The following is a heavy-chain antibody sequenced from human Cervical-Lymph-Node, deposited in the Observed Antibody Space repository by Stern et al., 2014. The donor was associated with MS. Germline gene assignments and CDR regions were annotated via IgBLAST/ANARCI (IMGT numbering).Heavy chain of an antibody. D-gene: IGHD3-16*01. CDR3: ATDGGHYYFDN. CDR1: GVTLSGYV. J-gene: IGHJ4*02. Sequence: EVQLVESGGGLVKPGGSLRLSCAASGVTLSGYVMNWVRQAPGKGLEWVSSITGLGHYIDYADSVKGRFTISRDNAKNSVFLQMDSLRVEDTAVYYCATDGGHYYFDNWGQGILVTVS. V-gene: IGHV3-21*01. CDR2: ITGLGHYI.